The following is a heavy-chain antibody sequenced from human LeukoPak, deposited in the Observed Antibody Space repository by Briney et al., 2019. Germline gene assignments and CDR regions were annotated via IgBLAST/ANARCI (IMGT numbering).Heavy chain of an antibody. CDR1: GGSISSYY. Sequence: SETLSLTCTVSGGSISSYYWSWIRQPPGKGLEWLGYVFYSGSTNYNPSLKSRVTISVDTSKNQFSLKLSSVTAADTAVYYCARLQWRIHDYWGQGALVTVSS. CDR3: ARLQWRIHDY. V-gene: IGHV4-59*01. J-gene: IGHJ4*02. CDR2: VFYSGST. D-gene: IGHD6-19*01.